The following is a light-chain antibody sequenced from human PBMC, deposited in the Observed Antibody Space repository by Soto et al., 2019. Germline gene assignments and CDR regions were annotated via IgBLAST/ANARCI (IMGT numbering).Light chain of an antibody. J-gene: IGLJ2*01. CDR3: SSYAGTRSSGV. CDR2: EVT. Sequence: QSALTQPPSASGSPGQSVSISCTGTNSDVGGYSYVSWYQQHPGKAPELIIYEVTKRPSGVPDRFSGSKSGNTASLTVSGLQAEDEADYYCSSYAGTRSSGVFGGGTKLTVL. CDR1: NSDVGGYSY. V-gene: IGLV2-8*01.